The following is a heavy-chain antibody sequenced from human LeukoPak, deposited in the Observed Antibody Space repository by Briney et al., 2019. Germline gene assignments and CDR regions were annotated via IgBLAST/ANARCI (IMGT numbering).Heavy chain of an antibody. CDR1: GFTLSSYW. V-gene: IGHV3-7*01. D-gene: IGHD2-15*01. Sequence: GGSLRLSCAASGFTLSSYWMSWVRQAPGKGLEWVANIKQDGSEKYYVDSVKGRFTISRDNAKNSLYLRMNSLRAEDTAVYYRARLRASRYCSGGSCYDFDYWGQGTLVTVSS. CDR2: IKQDGSEK. J-gene: IGHJ4*02. CDR3: ARLRASRYCSGGSCYDFDY.